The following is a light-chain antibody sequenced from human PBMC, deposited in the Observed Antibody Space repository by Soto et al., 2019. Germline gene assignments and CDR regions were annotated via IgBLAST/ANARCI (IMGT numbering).Light chain of an antibody. CDR1: CSNIGSNY. CDR3: AAWDDSLSAYVV. Sequence: QPVLTQPPSASGTPGQRVTISCSGSCSNIGSNYVYWYQQFPGTAPKLLIYRNNQRPSGVPDRFSGSKSGTSASLAISGLRSEDEADYYCAAWDDSLSAYVVFGGGTKVTVL. CDR2: RNN. J-gene: IGLJ2*01. V-gene: IGLV1-47*01.